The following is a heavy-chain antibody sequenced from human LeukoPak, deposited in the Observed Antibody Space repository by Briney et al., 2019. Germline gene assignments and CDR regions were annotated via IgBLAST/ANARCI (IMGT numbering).Heavy chain of an antibody. CDR1: GGSFSGYY. V-gene: IGHV4-34*01. D-gene: IGHD3-10*01. CDR2: INHSGST. CDR3: ARGRYYYGSGSYFPHYYYYYGMDV. J-gene: IGHJ6*02. Sequence: SATLSLTCAVYGGSFSGYYWSWIRQPPGKGLEWIGEINHSGSTNYNPSLKSRVTISVDTSKNQFSLKLSSVTAADTAVYYCARGRYYYGSGSYFPHYYYYYGMDVWGQGTTVTVSS.